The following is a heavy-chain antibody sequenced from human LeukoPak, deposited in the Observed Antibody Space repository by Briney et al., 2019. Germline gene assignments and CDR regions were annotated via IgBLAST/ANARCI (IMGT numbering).Heavy chain of an antibody. J-gene: IGHJ4*02. V-gene: IGHV1-18*01. CDR2: ISAYNGNT. Sequence: ASVKLSCKASGYTFTSYGMSWVRQAPGQGLEWWGGISAYNGNTNYAQKLQGRVSMTTDTSTSPAYLELRSLRSDDTAVYYCARDQTQIWFGEGLSYFAYWGQGTLVTVSS. CDR1: GYTFTSYG. D-gene: IGHD3-10*01. CDR3: ARDQTQIWFGEGLSYFAY.